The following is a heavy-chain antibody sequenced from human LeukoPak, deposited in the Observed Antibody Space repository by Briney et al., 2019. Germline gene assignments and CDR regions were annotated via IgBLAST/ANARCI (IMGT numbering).Heavy chain of an antibody. CDR3: ARDLRINWNYSPASNWFDP. Sequence: ASVKVSCKASGYTFTSYYMHWVRQAPGQGLEWMGIINPSGGSTSYAQKFQGRVTMTRDTSTSTVYMELSSLRSEDTAVYYCARDLRINWNYSPASNWFDPWGQGTLVTVSS. J-gene: IGHJ5*02. CDR1: GYTFTSYY. D-gene: IGHD1-7*01. CDR2: INPSGGST. V-gene: IGHV1-46*01.